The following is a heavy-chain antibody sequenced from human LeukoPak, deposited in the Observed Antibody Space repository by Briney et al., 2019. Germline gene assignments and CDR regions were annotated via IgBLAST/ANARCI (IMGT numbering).Heavy chain of an antibody. CDR1: GGSISSSSYY. Sequence: PSETLSLTCTVSGGSISSSSYYWGWIRQPPGKGLEWIGSIYYSGSTNYNPSLKSRVTISVDTSKNQFSLKLSSVTAADTAVYYCAREISPLFDPWGQGTLVTVSS. CDR2: IYYSGST. V-gene: IGHV4-39*07. CDR3: AREISPLFDP. D-gene: IGHD2/OR15-2a*01. J-gene: IGHJ5*02.